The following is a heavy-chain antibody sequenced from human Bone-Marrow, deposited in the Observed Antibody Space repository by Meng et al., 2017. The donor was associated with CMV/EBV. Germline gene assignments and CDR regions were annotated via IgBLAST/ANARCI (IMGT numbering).Heavy chain of an antibody. D-gene: IGHD1-26*01. CDR3: ARDLMAKSASYPGR. CDR2: TSYDGSNK. J-gene: IGHJ1*01. V-gene: IGHV3-30*03. CDR1: GFIFSNYG. Sequence: SGFIFSNYGMHWVRQAPGKGLEWVTPTSYDGSNKYYADSVRGRFTISRDNSMNTLYLQMNSLRAEDTAVYYCARDLMAKSASYPGRWGQGTLVTVSS.